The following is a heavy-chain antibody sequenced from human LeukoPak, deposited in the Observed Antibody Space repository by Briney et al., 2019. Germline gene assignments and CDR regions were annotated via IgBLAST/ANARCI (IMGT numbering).Heavy chain of an antibody. J-gene: IGHJ4*02. CDR1: GGSISSYY. Sequence: PSETLSLTCTVSGGSISSYYWSWIRQPPGKGLEWIGYIYYSGGTNYNPSLKSRVTISVDTSKKQFSLRLSSVTAADTAVYYCARRGGDSSGNFNYWGQGTLVTVSS. CDR3: ARRGGDSSGNFNY. CDR2: IYYSGGT. V-gene: IGHV4-59*08. D-gene: IGHD3-22*01.